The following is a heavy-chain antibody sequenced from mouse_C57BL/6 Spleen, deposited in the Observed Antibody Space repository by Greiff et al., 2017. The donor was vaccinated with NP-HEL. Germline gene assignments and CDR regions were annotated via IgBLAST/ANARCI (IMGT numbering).Heavy chain of an antibody. CDR3: TRSTMVTTLYYFDY. D-gene: IGHD2-2*01. Sequence: EVQLQQSGTVLARPGASVKMSCKTSGYTFTSYWMHWVKQRPGQGLEWIGAIYPGNSDTSYNQKFKGKAKLTAVTSASTAYMELSSQTNEDAAVYYGTRSTMVTTLYYFDYWGQGTTLTVSS. CDR2: IYPGNSDT. CDR1: GYTFTSYW. V-gene: IGHV1-5*01. J-gene: IGHJ2*01.